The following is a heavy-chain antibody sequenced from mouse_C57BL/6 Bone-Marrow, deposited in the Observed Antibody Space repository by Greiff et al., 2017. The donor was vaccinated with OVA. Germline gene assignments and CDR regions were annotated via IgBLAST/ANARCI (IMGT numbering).Heavy chain of an antibody. CDR2: ISNLAYSI. J-gene: IGHJ4*01. V-gene: IGHV5-15*01. D-gene: IGHD2-1*01. CDR1: GFTFSDYG. CDR3: ARQDYGNYDYAMDY. Sequence: DVHLVESGGGLVQPGGSLKLSCAASGFTFSDYGMAWVRQAPRKGPEWVAFISNLAYSIYYADTVTGRFTISRENAKNTLYLEMSSLRSEDTAMYYWARQDYGNYDYAMDYWGQGTSVTVSS.